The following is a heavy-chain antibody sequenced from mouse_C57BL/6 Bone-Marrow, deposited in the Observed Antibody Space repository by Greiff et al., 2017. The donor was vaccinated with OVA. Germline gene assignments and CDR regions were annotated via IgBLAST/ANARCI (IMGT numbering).Heavy chain of an antibody. CDR2: INPNNGGT. V-gene: IGHV1-26*01. Sequence: VQLQQSGPELVKPGASVKISCKASGYAFSSSWMNWVKQRPGKSLEWIGDINPNNGGTSYNQKFKGKATLTVDKSSSTAYMELRSLTSEDSAVYYCARDFDYWGQGTTLTVSS. J-gene: IGHJ2*01. CDR3: ARDFDY. CDR1: GYAFSSSW.